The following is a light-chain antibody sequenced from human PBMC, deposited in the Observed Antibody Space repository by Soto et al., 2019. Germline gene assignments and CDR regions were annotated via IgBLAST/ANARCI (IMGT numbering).Light chain of an antibody. CDR2: DAS. Sequence: EIVLTQSPATLSLSPGERATLSCRASQSINRHLAWYRQKPGQAPRLLIYDASNRATGIPARFSGSGSGTDFTLTISSLEPDDFGVYYCQQRSNWPPVTFGGGTKVEIK. CDR3: QQRSNWPPVT. CDR1: QSINRH. J-gene: IGKJ4*01. V-gene: IGKV3-11*01.